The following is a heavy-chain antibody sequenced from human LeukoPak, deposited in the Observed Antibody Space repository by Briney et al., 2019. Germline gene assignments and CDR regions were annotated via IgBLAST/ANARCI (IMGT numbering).Heavy chain of an antibody. CDR3: ARALGGDFDY. CDR1: GYTFTSYG. Sequence: ASVKVSCKASGYTFTSYGISWVRQAPGQGLEWMGWINAGNGNTKYSQKFQGRVTITRDTSASTAYMELSSLRSEDTAVYYCARALGGDFDYWGQGTLVTVSS. J-gene: IGHJ4*02. V-gene: IGHV1-3*01. D-gene: IGHD3-16*01. CDR2: INAGNGNT.